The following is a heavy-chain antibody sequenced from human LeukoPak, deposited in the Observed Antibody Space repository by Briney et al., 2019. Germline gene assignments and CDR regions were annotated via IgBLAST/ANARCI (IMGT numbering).Heavy chain of an antibody. CDR2: INPNTGDK. D-gene: IGHD3-10*01. J-gene: IGHJ3*02. Sequence: ASVKVSCKASGYTFTGYYMHWVRQAPGQGLEWMGWINPNTGDKKYAQKFQGRVTLTRDTSISTAYMELSRLKSDDTAVYYCARVKRSGWGEVDGFDIWGQGTMVPVSS. CDR3: ARVKRSGWGEVDGFDI. CDR1: GYTFTGYY. V-gene: IGHV1-2*02.